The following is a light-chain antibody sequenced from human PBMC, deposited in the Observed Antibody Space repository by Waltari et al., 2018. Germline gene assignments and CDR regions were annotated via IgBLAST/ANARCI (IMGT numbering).Light chain of an antibody. J-gene: IGLJ2*01. CDR2: DHN. CDR1: SLRSYH. Sequence: TQDPAVSVAVGQTVRITCQGDSLRSYHSSWYQQRPGQAPKLLIYDHNNRPSGVPGRFSGSSSDNTASLTITGAQAEDEAYYYCHSRDASGVGGAFGGGTRLTVL. CDR3: HSRDASGVGGA. V-gene: IGLV3-19*01.